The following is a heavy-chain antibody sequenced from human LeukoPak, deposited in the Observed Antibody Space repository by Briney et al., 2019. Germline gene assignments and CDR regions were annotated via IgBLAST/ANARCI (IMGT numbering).Heavy chain of an antibody. D-gene: IGHD5-24*01. CDR3: AKVRDGYNSGGFDY. V-gene: IGHV3-30*02. CDR2: LRYDGSNK. Sequence: GSLRLSCAASGFTFSSYGMHWGRQAPGKGLEGVAFLRYDGSNKYYADSVKGRFTISRDNSKNTLYLQMNSLRAEDTAVYYCAKVRDGYNSGGFDYWGQGILVTVSS. J-gene: IGHJ4*02. CDR1: GFTFSSYG.